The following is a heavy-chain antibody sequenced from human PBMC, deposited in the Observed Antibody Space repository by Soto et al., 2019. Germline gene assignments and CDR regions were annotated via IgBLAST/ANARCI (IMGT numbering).Heavy chain of an antibody. J-gene: IGHJ6*02. CDR1: GFTFSSDS. D-gene: IGHD6-13*01. Sequence: GGSLRLSCAVSGFTFSSDSMNWGRQPPGEGLEWVSSISSSSSYIYYAYSVKGRFTISRDNAKNSLYLQMNSLRAEDTAVYYCARDRGQQLVKARYYYYGMDVWGQGTTVTVSS. CDR3: ARDRGQQLVKARYYYYGMDV. V-gene: IGHV3-21*01. CDR2: ISSSSSYI.